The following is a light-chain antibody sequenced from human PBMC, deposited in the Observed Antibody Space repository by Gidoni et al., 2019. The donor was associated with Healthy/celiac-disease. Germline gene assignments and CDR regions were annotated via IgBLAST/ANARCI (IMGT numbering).Light chain of an antibody. J-gene: IGLJ2*01. CDR2: GKN. V-gene: IGLV3-19*01. CDR1: SLRSYD. Sequence: SVALGKTVRITCQGASLRSYDASWYQQKPGQAPVLVIYGKNNRPSGIPDRFSGSSPGNTASLPITGAQAEDEADYHCNSRDSSGNHLGVFGGGTKLTGL. CDR3: NSRDSSGNHLGV.